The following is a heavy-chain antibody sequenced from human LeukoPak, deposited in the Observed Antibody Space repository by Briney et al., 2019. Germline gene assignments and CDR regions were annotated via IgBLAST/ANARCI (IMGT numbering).Heavy chain of an antibody. J-gene: IGHJ4*02. CDR3: AIGWYYFDY. CDR1: VRSISSYY. V-gene: IGHV4-59*01. D-gene: IGHD2-8*01. CDR2: IYYSGST. Sequence: PSETLSLTCSVSVRSISSYYWSWIRQPPGKGLEWIGYIYYSGSTNYNPSLKSRVTISVDTSKNQFSLKLSSVTAADTAVYYCAIGWYYFDYWGQGTLVTVSS.